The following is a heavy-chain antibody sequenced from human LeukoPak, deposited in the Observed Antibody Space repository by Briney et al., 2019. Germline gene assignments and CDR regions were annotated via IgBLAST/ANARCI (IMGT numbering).Heavy chain of an antibody. Sequence: ASVKVSGKASGYTFTGYYMHWVRQAPGQGLEWMGWINPNSGGTNYAQKFQGRVTMTRDTSISTAYMEVSRLRSDDTAVYYCARGQYYYYYYMDVWGKGTTVTVSS. CDR2: INPNSGGT. CDR3: ARGQYYYYYYMDV. CDR1: GYTFTGYY. V-gene: IGHV1-2*02. J-gene: IGHJ6*03.